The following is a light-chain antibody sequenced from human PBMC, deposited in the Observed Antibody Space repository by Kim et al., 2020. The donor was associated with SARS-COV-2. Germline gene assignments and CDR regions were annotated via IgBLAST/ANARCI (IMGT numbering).Light chain of an antibody. CDR1: KLGDKY. CDR2: QDS. V-gene: IGLV3-1*01. Sequence: SYELTQPPSVSVSPGQTASITCSGDKLGDKYACWYQQKPGQSPVLVIYQDSKRPSGIPERFSGSNSGNTATLTISGTQAMDEADYYCQAWDNYMVFGGGT. J-gene: IGLJ2*01. CDR3: QAWDNYMV.